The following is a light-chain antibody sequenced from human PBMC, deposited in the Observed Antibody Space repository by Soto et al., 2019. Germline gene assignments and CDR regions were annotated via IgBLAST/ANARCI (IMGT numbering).Light chain of an antibody. V-gene: IGKV3-15*01. CDR1: QTINNN. Sequence: ETVMTQSPVTLSVSPGDGATLSCRASQTINNNLAWYQQKPGQAPRLLIYGASTRATGIPARFSGSGSGTEFTLTISSLQSEDSAVYYCQQYDNWPGTFGQGTKVHIK. J-gene: IGKJ1*01. CDR3: QQYDNWPGT. CDR2: GAS.